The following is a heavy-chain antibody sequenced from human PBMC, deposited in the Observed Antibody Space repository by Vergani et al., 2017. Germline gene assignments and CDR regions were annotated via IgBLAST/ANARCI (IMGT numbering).Heavy chain of an antibody. Sequence: QVQLVESGGGVVQPGRSLRLSCAASGFTFSSYGMHWVRQAPGKGLEWVAVIWYDGSNKYYADSVTGRFTISRDNSKNTLYLQMNSLRAEDTAVYYCARGNVLRFLEWASHDAFDIWGQGTMVTVSS. V-gene: IGHV3-33*01. D-gene: IGHD3-3*01. CDR2: IWYDGSNK. CDR3: ARGNVLRFLEWASHDAFDI. J-gene: IGHJ3*02. CDR1: GFTFSSYG.